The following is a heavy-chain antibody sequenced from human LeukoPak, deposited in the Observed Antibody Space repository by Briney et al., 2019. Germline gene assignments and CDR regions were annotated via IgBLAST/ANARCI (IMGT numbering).Heavy chain of an antibody. CDR2: ISGSGHDI. V-gene: IGHV3-11*05. CDR1: GFTFSDSY. D-gene: IGHD4-17*01. CDR3: AKDPMTSVTTTAY. Sequence: GGSLRLSCAASGFTFSDSYMTWVRQAPGKGVEWVAYISGSGHDINYSESAKGRFTISRDNSKNTLYLQMNSLRAEDTAVYYCAKDPMTSVTTTAYWGQGTLVTVSS. J-gene: IGHJ4*02.